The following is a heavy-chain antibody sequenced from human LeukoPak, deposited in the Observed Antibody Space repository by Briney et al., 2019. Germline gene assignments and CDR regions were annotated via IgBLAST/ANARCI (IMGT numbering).Heavy chain of an antibody. D-gene: IGHD3-3*01. J-gene: IGHJ4*02. Sequence: ASVKVSCKASGYTFTSYGISWVGQAPGQGFQWMGWISAYNGNTNYAQKFQGRVTMTTDTSTSTAYMELRSLRSDDTAVYYCARGSGYYTAFDYWGQGTLVTVSS. CDR1: GYTFTSYG. CDR2: ISAYNGNT. CDR3: ARGSGYYTAFDY. V-gene: IGHV1-18*01.